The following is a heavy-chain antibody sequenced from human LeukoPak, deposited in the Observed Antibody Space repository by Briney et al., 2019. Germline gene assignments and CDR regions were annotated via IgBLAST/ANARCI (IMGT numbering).Heavy chain of an antibody. CDR2: ISSSSSYI. CDR1: GFTFSSYS. CDR3: AGFMTTVTTPDAFDI. J-gene: IGHJ3*02. D-gene: IGHD4-17*01. V-gene: IGHV3-21*01. Sequence: KPGGSLRLSCAASGFTFSSYSMNWVRQAPGKGLEWVSSISSSSSYIYYADSVKGRFTISRDNAKNSLYLQMNSLRAEDTAVYYCAGFMTTVTTPDAFDIWGQGTMVTVSS.